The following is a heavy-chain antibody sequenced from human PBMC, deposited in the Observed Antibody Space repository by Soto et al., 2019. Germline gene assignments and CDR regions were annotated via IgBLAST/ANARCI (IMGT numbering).Heavy chain of an antibody. CDR3: ARGRGFCSSTTCRGYFDS. J-gene: IGHJ4*02. D-gene: IGHD2-2*01. CDR1: ADSISNYY. Sequence: SETLSLTCTVSADSISNYYWNWIRQSPGRGLEWLGYIYNRGNTNYNPSLKSRVTISVDTSKNQFSLKLTSVTSADTAVYFCARGRGFCSSTTCRGYFDSWGLGTLVTVSS. V-gene: IGHV4-59*01. CDR2: IYNRGNT.